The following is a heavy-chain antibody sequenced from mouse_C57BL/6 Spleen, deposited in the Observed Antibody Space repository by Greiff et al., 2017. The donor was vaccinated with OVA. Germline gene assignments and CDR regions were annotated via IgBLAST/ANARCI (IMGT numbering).Heavy chain of an antibody. D-gene: IGHD1-1*01. CDR2: IDPSDSYT. CDR1: GYTFTSYW. J-gene: IGHJ4*01. Sequence: VQLQQPGAELVKPGASVKLSCKASGYTFTSYWMQWVKQRPGQGLEWIGEIDPSDSYTNYNQKFKGKATLTVDTSSSTAYMQLSSLTSEDSAVYYCARKAYYGSSYYAMDYWGQGTSVTVSS. V-gene: IGHV1-50*01. CDR3: ARKAYYGSSYYAMDY.